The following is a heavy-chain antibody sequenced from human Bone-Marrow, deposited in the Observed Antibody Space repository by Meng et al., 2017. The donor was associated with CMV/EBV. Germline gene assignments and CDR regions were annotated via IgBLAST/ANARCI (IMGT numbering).Heavy chain of an antibody. CDR3: ARGSDRYGSSRSD. CDR1: GYTFTGYY. D-gene: IGHD5-18*01. J-gene: IGHJ4*02. Sequence: ASVKVSCKASGYTFTGYYLHWVRQAPGQGLEWMGWINSRSGVTKYAHKFQGRVSMTRDTSMEVSRLTSDDTAVYYCARGSDRYGSSRSDWGQGKLVNVDS. CDR2: INSRSGVT. V-gene: IGHV1-2*07.